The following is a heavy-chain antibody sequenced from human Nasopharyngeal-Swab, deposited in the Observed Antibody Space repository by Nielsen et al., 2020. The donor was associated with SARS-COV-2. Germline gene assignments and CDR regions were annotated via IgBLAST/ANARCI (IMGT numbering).Heavy chain of an antibody. J-gene: IGHJ4*02. D-gene: IGHD5-18*01. V-gene: IGHV3-23*01. CDR2: ISSTGATT. CDR1: GFTFPNYA. CDR3: AKNRGYNYGAYDH. Sequence: GGSLSLSCAASGFTFPNYAMSWVRQAPGKGLEWVSTISSTGATTYYADSVKGRFTISRDNSKNTLYLQMNSLRAEDTAVYYCAKNRGYNYGAYDHWGQGTLVTVSS.